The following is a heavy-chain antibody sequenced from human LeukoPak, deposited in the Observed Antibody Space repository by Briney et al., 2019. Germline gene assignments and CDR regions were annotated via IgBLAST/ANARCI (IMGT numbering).Heavy chain of an antibody. Sequence: SETLSLTCTVSGGSINSGSYYWSWIRQPAGKGLEWIGRISTSGSTNYNLSLKSRVTMSVDTSKNQFSLMLSSVTAADTAVYYCTRDSSGYDWFYDYWGQGTLVTVSS. CDR3: TRDSSGYDWFYDY. CDR1: GGSINSGSYY. D-gene: IGHD5-12*01. CDR2: ISTSGST. V-gene: IGHV4-61*02. J-gene: IGHJ4*02.